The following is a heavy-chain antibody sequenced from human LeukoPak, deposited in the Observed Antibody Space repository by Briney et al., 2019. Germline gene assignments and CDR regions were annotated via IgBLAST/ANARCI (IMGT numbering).Heavy chain of an antibody. CDR1: GYTFTSYA. CDR3: ARGTVVPAAGPGRYDHYVMDV. CDR2: IIPIFGTA. D-gene: IGHD2-2*01. Sequence: SVKVSCKASGYTFTSYAMNWVRQAPGQGLEWMGGIIPIFGTANYAQKFQGRVTITADESTSTAYMELSSLRSEDTAVYYCARGTVVPAAGPGRYDHYVMDVWGQGTTVTVSS. J-gene: IGHJ6*02. V-gene: IGHV1-69*13.